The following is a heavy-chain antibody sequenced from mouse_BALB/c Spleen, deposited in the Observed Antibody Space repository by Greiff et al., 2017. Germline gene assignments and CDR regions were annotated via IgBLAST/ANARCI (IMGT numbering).Heavy chain of an antibody. J-gene: IGHJ4*01. Sequence: QVQLQQSGAELARPGASVKLSCKASGYTFTDYYINWVKQRTGQGLEWIGEIYPGSGNTYYNEKFKGKATLTADKSSSTAYMQLSSLTSEDSAVYFCASGDYYCSSYDYAMDYWGQGTSVTVSS. CDR2: IYPGSGNT. CDR3: ASGDYYCSSYDYAMDY. D-gene: IGHD1-1*01. CDR1: GYTFTDYY. V-gene: IGHV1-77*01.